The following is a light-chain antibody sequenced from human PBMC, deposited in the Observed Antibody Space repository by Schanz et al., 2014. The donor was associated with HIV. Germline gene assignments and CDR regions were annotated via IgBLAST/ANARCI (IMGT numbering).Light chain of an antibody. CDR1: QTISSW. Sequence: DIQMTQSPSTLSTSVGDRVTLTCRASQTISSWLAWYQQKPGRAPNLLIYQASTLETGVPSRFSGSGSGTEFTLTISSLQPDDFATYYCQQSDAYPYTFGQGTKLDIK. V-gene: IGKV1-5*03. CDR2: QAS. CDR3: QQSDAYPYT. J-gene: IGKJ2*01.